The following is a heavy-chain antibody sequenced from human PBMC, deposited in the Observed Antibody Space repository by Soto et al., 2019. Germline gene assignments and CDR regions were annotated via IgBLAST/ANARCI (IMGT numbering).Heavy chain of an antibody. CDR2: ISTYNDNT. Sequence: QVQLVQSGAEVKRPGASVKVSCKASGYTFITYGVSWVRQAPGQGLDWLGWISTYNDNTRYAERLQGRVTMTTDTTTNTAYMELRNLRSDDTAVYYCARGPTDYYDNSANYFLDYWGQGTLVTVSS. D-gene: IGHD3-22*01. J-gene: IGHJ4*02. CDR1: GYTFITYG. V-gene: IGHV1-18*01. CDR3: ARGPTDYYDNSANYFLDY.